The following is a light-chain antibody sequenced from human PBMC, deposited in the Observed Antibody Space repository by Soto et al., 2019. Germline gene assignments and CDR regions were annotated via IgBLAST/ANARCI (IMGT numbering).Light chain of an antibody. CDR3: QQHRT. J-gene: IGKJ1*01. CDR2: GAS. V-gene: IGKV3-20*01. CDR1: LRLSSSY. Sequence: VLTQSPGTMSLSLVERATLSCRATLRLSSSYFAWYQQKPGQAPRLLIYGASSRAAGIPDRFTGSGSGTECTLTISRLEPEDFAVYFCQQHRTFGQGTKVDIK.